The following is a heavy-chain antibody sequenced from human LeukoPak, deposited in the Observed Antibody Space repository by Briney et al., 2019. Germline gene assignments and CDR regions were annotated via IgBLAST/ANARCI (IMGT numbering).Heavy chain of an antibody. V-gene: IGHV1-2*02. CDR2: INPNSGGT. CDR3: AREADGYNFGDY. Sequence: ASVKVSCKASGYTFTGYYMHWVRQAPGQGLEWMGWINPNSGGTNYAQKFQGRVTMTRDTSISTAYMELSRLRSDDTAVYYCAREADGYNFGDYWGQGTLVTVSS. D-gene: IGHD5-24*01. J-gene: IGHJ4*02. CDR1: GYTFTGYY.